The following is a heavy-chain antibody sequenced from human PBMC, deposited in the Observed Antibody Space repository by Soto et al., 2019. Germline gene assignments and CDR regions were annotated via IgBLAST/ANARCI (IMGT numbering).Heavy chain of an antibody. D-gene: IGHD2-21*02. CDR1: GGSFSGYY. CDR3: ARLFAGATGDWYFDL. Sequence: PSETLSLTCAVYGGSFSGYYWSWVRQPPGKGLEWIGEITRSGGINYNPFLESRVTMSLDTSKNHFSLRLNSVSDADTSIYYCARLFAGATGDWYFDLWGRGTLVTVSS. V-gene: IGHV4-34*01. CDR2: ITRSGGI. J-gene: IGHJ2*01.